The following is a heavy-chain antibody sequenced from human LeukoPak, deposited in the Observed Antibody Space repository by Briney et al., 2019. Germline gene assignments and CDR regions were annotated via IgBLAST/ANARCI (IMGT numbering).Heavy chain of an antibody. D-gene: IGHD4-17*01. Sequence: GGSLRLSCAASGFIFSSYWMSWVRQAPGKGLEWVSAISGSGGSTYYADSVKGRFTISRDNSKNTLYLQMNSLRAEDTAVYYCAKVRVSEAHPAYGDYFTGYWGQGTLVTVSS. CDR1: GFIFSSYW. V-gene: IGHV3-23*01. CDR3: AKVRVSEAHPAYGDYFTGY. CDR2: ISGSGGST. J-gene: IGHJ4*02.